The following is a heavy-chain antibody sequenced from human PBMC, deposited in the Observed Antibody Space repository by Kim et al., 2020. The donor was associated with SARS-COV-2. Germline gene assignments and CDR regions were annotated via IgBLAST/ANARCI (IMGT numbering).Heavy chain of an antibody. D-gene: IGHD3-10*01. CDR1: GYTFTGYY. Sequence: ASVKVSCKASGYTFTGYYMHWVRQAPGQGLEWMGWINPNSGGTKYAQKFQGRVTMTRDTSISTAYMELSRLRSDDTAVYYCARTMVQFTAADFSYWGQGTLVTVSS. CDR3: ARTMVQFTAADFSY. V-gene: IGHV1-2*02. J-gene: IGHJ4*02. CDR2: INPNSGGT.